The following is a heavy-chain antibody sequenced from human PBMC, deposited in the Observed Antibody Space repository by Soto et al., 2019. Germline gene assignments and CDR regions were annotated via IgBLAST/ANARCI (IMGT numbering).Heavy chain of an antibody. CDR1: GFTFSSYG. CDR3: AKDRFKGIAVAGIYYYYGMDV. D-gene: IGHD6-19*01. Sequence: GGSLRLSCAASGFTFSSYGMHWVRQAPGKGLEWVAVISYDGSNKYYADSVKGRFTISRDNSKNTLYLQMNSLRAEDTAVYYCAKDRFKGIAVAGIYYYYGMDVWAQGTTVTVSS. J-gene: IGHJ6*02. V-gene: IGHV3-30*18. CDR2: ISYDGSNK.